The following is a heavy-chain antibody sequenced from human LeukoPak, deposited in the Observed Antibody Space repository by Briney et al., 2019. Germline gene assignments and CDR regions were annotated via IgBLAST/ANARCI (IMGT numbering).Heavy chain of an antibody. V-gene: IGHV3-74*01. CDR2: ISTDGSST. D-gene: IGHD1-26*01. Sequence: PGGSPRLSCAASGFTFSGYWMHWVRQAPGKGLVWVSRISTDGSSTNYADSVKGRFTISRDNAKNTLYLQMNSLRADDTAVYYCAGGRSGNYGLFDYWGQGTLVTVSS. J-gene: IGHJ4*02. CDR1: GFTFSGYW. CDR3: AGGRSGNYGLFDY.